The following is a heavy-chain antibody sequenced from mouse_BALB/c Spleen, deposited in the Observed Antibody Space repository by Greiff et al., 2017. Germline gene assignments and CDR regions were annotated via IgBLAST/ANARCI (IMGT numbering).Heavy chain of an antibody. CDR1: GYTFTDYA. J-gene: IGHJ2*01. Sequence: QVQLQQSGAELVRPGVSVKISCKGSGYTFTDYAMHWVKQSHAKSLEWIGVISTYYGDASYNQKFKGKATMTVDKSSSTAYMELARLTSEDSAIYYCARDWESYFDYWGQGTTLTVSS. V-gene: IGHV1S137*01. CDR3: ARDWESYFDY. CDR2: ISTYYGDA. D-gene: IGHD4-1*01.